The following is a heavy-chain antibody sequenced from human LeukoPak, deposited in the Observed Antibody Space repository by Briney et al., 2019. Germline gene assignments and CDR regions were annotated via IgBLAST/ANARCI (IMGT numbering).Heavy chain of an antibody. J-gene: IGHJ5*01. Sequence: SETLSLTCTVSGGSISSSSYYWGWIRQPPGKGLEWIGSIYYSGSTYYNPSLKSRVTISVDTSKNQFSLKLSSVTAADTAVYYCARGLFRSWKWFDSWGQGTLVTVSS. D-gene: IGHD6-13*01. CDR1: GGSISSSSYY. CDR3: ARGLFRSWKWFDS. CDR2: IYYSGST. V-gene: IGHV4-39*07.